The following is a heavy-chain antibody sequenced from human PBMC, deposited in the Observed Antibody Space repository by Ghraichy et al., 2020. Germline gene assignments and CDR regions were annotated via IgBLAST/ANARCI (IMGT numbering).Heavy chain of an antibody. V-gene: IGHV1-2*02. CDR1: GYTFTGHY. CDR3: ASPSPADIVVVVAAHDAFDI. CDR2: MYPYSGGT. J-gene: IGHJ3*02. Sequence: ASVKVSCKASGYTFTGHYIHWVRQAPGQGLEWMGWMYPYSGGTNYAQKFQGRVTMTRDTSISTAYMELSGLRSDDTAVYYCASPSPADIVVVVAAHDAFDIWGQGTMVSVSS. D-gene: IGHD2-15*01.